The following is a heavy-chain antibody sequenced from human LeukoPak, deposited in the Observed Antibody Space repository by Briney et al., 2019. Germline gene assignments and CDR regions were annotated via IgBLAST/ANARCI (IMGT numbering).Heavy chain of an antibody. CDR1: GFTFSSYA. D-gene: IGHD5-12*01. J-gene: IGHJ4*02. V-gene: IGHV3-23*01. CDR2: ISGSGDNT. CDR3: AKVRSGDIVAALNY. Sequence: PGGSLRLSCAASGFTFSSYAMNWVRQAPGKGLEWVSGISGSGDNTYHADSVKGRFTISRDNSKNTLFLQMNSLRAEDTAVYYCAKVRSGDIVAALNYWGQGTLVPVSS.